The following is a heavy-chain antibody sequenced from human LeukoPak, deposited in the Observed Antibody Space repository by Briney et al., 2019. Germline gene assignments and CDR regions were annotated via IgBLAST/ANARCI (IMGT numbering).Heavy chain of an antibody. CDR1: GFTFSSYV. CDR2: ISGGGDST. J-gene: IGHJ4*02. CDR3: AKDRTTVTSPPGF. V-gene: IGHV3-23*01. D-gene: IGHD1-1*01. Sequence: GGSLRLSCAASGFTFSSYVMSWVRQAPGKGLEWVSAISGGGDSTYYADSVKGRFTISRDNSKNTMYLQMNSLGAEDTAIYYCAKDRTTVTSPPGFWGQGTLVTVSS.